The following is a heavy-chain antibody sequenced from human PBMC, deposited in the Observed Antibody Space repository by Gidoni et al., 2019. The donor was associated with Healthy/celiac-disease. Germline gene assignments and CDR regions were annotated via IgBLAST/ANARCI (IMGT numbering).Heavy chain of an antibody. D-gene: IGHD6-19*01. CDR3: AREWPVGAVAGTGYYYGMDV. CDR2: IIPILGIA. J-gene: IGHJ6*02. Sequence: QVQLVQSGAEVKKPGSSVKVSCKASGGTFSSYTISWVRQAPGQGLEWMGRIIPILGIANYAQKFQGRVTITADKSTSTAYMELSSLRSEDTAVYYCAREWPVGAVAGTGYYYGMDVWGQGTTVTVSS. V-gene: IGHV1-69*08. CDR1: GGTFSSYT.